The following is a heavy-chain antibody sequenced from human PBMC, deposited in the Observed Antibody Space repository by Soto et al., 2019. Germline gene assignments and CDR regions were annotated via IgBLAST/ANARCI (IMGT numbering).Heavy chain of an antibody. V-gene: IGHV5-51*01. Sequence: GESLKISCKGSGYSFTSYWIGWVRQMPGKGLEWMGIIYPGDSDTRYSPSFQGQVTISADKSISTAYLQWSSLKASDTAMYYCAREKPYYYGSGSYSYGMDVWGQGTTVTVSS. CDR2: IYPGDSDT. CDR3: AREKPYYYGSGSYSYGMDV. CDR1: GYSFTSYW. J-gene: IGHJ6*02. D-gene: IGHD3-10*01.